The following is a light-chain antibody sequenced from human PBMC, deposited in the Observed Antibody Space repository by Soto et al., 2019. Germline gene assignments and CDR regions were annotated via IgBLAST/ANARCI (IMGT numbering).Light chain of an antibody. CDR1: QSISSY. J-gene: IGKJ4*01. Sequence: IQGTQCAFSHSACVVDRVTITFRASQSISSYLNWYQQKPGKAPKLLIYAASTLQSGVPSRFSGSGSGTDFTLTISSLQPEDVATYYCQKYNNAPLTFGGGTKVDIK. CDR3: QKYNNAPLT. CDR2: AAS. V-gene: IGKV1-27*01.